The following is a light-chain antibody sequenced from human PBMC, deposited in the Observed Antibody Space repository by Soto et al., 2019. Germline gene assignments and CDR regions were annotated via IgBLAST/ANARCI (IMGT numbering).Light chain of an antibody. V-gene: IGLV2-14*01. CDR1: SSDVGGYNY. CDR2: EVS. Sequence: QSVLTQPASVSGSPGPSNTISCTETSSDVGGYNYVSWYQQHPGRAPKLMIYEVSNRPSGVSNRFSGSKSGNTASLTISGLQAEDEADYYCSSYTGSSTLAVFGTGSKVTVL. J-gene: IGLJ1*01. CDR3: SSYTGSSTLAV.